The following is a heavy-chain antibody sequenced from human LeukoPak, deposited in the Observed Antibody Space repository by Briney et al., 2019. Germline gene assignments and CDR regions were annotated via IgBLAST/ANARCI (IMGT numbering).Heavy chain of an antibody. Sequence: GGSLRLSCAASGFTVSSNYMSWVRQAPGKGLEWVSIIYSGGSTFYADSVKGRFTISRDNSKNTLYLQMKSLRAEDTAVYYCAKGGGYEAQYYYYYLDVWGKGTTVTISS. CDR3: AKGGGYEAQYYYYYLDV. V-gene: IGHV3-53*05. CDR2: IYSGGST. CDR1: GFTVSSNY. D-gene: IGHD5-12*01. J-gene: IGHJ6*03.